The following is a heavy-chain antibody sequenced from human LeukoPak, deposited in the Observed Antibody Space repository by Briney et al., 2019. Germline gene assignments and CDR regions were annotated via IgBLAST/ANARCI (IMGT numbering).Heavy chain of an antibody. D-gene: IGHD6-13*01. V-gene: IGHV1-69*05. CDR3: ARDPGLSSSWYAPKEAFDI. Sequence: EASVKVSCKASGGTFSSYAISWVRQAPGQGLEWMGGIIPIFGTANYAQKFQGRVTITTDESTSTAYMELSSLRSEDTAVYYCARDPGLSSSWYAPKEAFDIWGQGTMVTVSS. CDR1: GGTFSSYA. CDR2: IIPIFGTA. J-gene: IGHJ3*02.